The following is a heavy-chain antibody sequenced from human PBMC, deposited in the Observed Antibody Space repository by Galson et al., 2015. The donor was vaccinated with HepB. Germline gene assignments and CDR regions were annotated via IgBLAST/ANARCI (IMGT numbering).Heavy chain of an antibody. Sequence: SLRLSCAASGFTFSSYSMNWVRQAPGKGLEWVSSISSSSSYIYYADSVKGRFTISGDNAKNSLYLQMNSLRAEDTAVYYCARDPMTTDAFDIWGQGTMVTVSS. CDR2: ISSSSSYI. J-gene: IGHJ3*02. D-gene: IGHD4-17*01. CDR3: ARDPMTTDAFDI. CDR1: GFTFSSYS. V-gene: IGHV3-21*01.